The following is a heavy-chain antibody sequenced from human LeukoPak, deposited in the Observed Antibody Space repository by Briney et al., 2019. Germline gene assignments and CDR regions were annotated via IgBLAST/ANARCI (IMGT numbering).Heavy chain of an antibody. D-gene: IGHD3-16*01. Sequence: SETLSLTCTVSGGSISSYYWNWIRQPPGRGPEWIGYIYYSGSTNYNTSLKSRLTISVDTSKNQFSLKLSSVTAADTAVYYCAREWITNPFAPLGVWGKGTTVTVSS. CDR1: GGSISSYY. CDR2: IYYSGST. V-gene: IGHV4-59*12. CDR3: AREWITNPFAPLGV. J-gene: IGHJ6*04.